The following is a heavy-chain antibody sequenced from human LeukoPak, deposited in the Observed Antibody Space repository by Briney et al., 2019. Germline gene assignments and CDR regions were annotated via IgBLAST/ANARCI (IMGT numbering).Heavy chain of an antibody. D-gene: IGHD5-12*01. Sequence: PSETLSLTCSVSGGSISRFYWSWIRQPPGKGLEWIGYNYYSGSTNYNHSLKSRVTISIDTSKSPFSLKLSTVTAEDTAVYYCARHAENGSDRFDYWGQGTLVTVSS. V-gene: IGHV4-59*08. CDR2: NYYSGST. J-gene: IGHJ4*02. CDR3: ARHAENGSDRFDY. CDR1: GGSISRFY.